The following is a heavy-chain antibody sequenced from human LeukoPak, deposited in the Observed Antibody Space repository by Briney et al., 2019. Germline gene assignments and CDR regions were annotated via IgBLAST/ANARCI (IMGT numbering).Heavy chain of an antibody. CDR2: IYWDDDK. V-gene: IGHV2-5*02. D-gene: IGHD3-10*01. CDR3: AHSRISTYYYGSGSQNWFDP. Sequence: SAPTLVKPTQPLTLTFTFSGFSLSTSGVGVGWIRQPPVKALEWLTLIYWDDDKRYSPSLKSRLTITQDTSNNQVVLTMTNMDPVDTATYYCAHSRISTYYYGSGSQNWFDPWGQGTLVTVSS. CDR1: GFSLSTSGVG. J-gene: IGHJ5*02.